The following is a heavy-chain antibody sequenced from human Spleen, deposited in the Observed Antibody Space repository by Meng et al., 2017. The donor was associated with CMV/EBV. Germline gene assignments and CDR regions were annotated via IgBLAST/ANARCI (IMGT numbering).Heavy chain of an antibody. CDR3: AHNSDMTLGDY. CDR1: GFSLSASGVG. CDR2: IYWDDGK. Sequence: TFSGFSLSASGVGVGWIRQPPRKALGWLALIYWDDGKRYSPSLKSRLTITRDTSKNQVVLTMTNMDPVDTATYYCAHNSDMTLGDYWGQGTLVTVSS. V-gene: IGHV2-5*02. J-gene: IGHJ4*02. D-gene: IGHD2-21*01.